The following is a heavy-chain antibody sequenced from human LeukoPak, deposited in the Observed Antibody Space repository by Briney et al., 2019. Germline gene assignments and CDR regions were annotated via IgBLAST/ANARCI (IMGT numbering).Heavy chain of an antibody. CDR3: ARGRVSLSTWYSTYYYYFYMDV. Sequence: SETLSLTCSVSDDSITMYYWTWIRQPPGKGLEWIGCVDHTGSTNFNPSLNDRVSISRDTTKNLFSLRLRSVTAADTAVYFCARGRVSLSTWYSTYYYYFYMDVWGKGTTVTVSS. J-gene: IGHJ6*03. V-gene: IGHV4-59*01. D-gene: IGHD1-1*01. CDR2: VDHTGST. CDR1: DDSITMYY.